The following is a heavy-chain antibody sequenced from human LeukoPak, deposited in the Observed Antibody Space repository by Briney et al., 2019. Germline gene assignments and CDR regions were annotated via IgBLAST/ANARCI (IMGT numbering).Heavy chain of an antibody. J-gene: IGHJ2*01. CDR1: GFTVSSNY. CDR3: VRETRESVAAAATSTRDGYFDL. V-gene: IGHV3-53*01. D-gene: IGHD6-13*01. Sequence: GGSLRLSCAASGFTVSSNYMTWVRQAPGKGLEWVSVIYSDNTGGSTYYADSVKGRFTTSRDNSKNTLYLQMNSLRPEDTAVYYCVRETRESVAAAATSTRDGYFDLWGRGTLVTVSS. CDR2: IYSDNTGGST.